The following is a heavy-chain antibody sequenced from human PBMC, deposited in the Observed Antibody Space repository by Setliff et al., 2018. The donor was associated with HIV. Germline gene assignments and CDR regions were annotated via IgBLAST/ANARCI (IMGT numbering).Heavy chain of an antibody. CDR3: ARDNEMGTVTEHYYYGMGV. V-gene: IGHV1-2*02. CDR1: GYTFTGYY. J-gene: IGHJ6*02. D-gene: IGHD4-4*01. CDR2: INPNNGGT. Sequence: ASVKVSCKASGYTFTGYYVHWVRQAPGQGLEWMGWINPNNGGTNYAQKFQGRVTMTRDTSISTAYMELNRLRSDDTAVYYCARDNEMGTVTEHYYYGMGVWGQGTTVTVSS.